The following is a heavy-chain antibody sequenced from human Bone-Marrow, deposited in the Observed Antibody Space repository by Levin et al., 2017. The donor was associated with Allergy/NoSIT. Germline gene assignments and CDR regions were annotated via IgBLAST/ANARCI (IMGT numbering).Heavy chain of an antibody. Sequence: ASVKVSCKASGGTFSNYGISWVRQAPGQGLEWMGGIILMFETTNYAQKFQGRLTITADESTRTAYMDLSGLKYEDTAVYYCADSDCTSTNCPAGWFDPWGQGTLVIVSS. V-gene: IGHV1-69*13. CDR1: GGTFSNYG. CDR3: ADSDCTSTNCPAGWFDP. CDR2: IILMFETT. D-gene: IGHD2-2*01. J-gene: IGHJ5*02.